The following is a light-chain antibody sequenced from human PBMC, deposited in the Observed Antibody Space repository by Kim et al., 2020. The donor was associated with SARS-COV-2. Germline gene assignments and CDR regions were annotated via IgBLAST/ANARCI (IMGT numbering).Light chain of an antibody. CDR3: ATWDDSLSGPV. V-gene: IGLV1-36*01. J-gene: IGLJ3*02. CDR2: YDD. CDR1: SSNIGSNA. Sequence: QSVLTQPPSVSEAPRQRVTISCAGSSSNIGSNAVNWYQQLPGKAPKLLIYYDDLLPSGVSDRFSGSKSGTSASLAISGLQSEDEADYYCATWDDSLSGPVFGGGTQLTVL.